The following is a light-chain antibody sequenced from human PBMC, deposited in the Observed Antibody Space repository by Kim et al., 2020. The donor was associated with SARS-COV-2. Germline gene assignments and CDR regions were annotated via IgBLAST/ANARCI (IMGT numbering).Light chain of an antibody. CDR1: SSNIGAGYD. Sequence: VTFTCPGSSSNIGAGYDVHWYQQLPGTAPKLLIYGNSNRPSGVPDRFSGSKSGTSASLAITGLQAEDEADYYCQSYDSSLSVYVVFGGGTQLTVL. V-gene: IGLV1-40*01. CDR3: QSYDSSLSVYVV. CDR2: GNS. J-gene: IGLJ2*01.